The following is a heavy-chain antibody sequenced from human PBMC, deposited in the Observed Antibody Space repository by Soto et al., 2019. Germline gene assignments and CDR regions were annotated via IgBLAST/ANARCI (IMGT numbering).Heavy chain of an antibody. D-gene: IGHD2-2*01. CDR2: IIPMLTVT. Sequence: QVHLEQSGAEVKKPGSSVKVSCKAAGGTFSTYTLIWVRQAPGQGLEGMGRIIPMLTVTNSAQKFQGRVPRTAHKSTTTAFMELTSLTSDDTAVYYCSIGSWSAETFDVWGQGTMVTVSS. J-gene: IGHJ3*01. CDR3: SIGSWSAETFDV. CDR1: GGTFSTYT. V-gene: IGHV1-69*02.